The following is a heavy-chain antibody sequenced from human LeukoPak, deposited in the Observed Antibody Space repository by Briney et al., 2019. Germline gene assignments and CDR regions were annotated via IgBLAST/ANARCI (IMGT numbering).Heavy chain of an antibody. Sequence: QPGGSLRLSCSASGFTFSAYAMYWVRQAPGKVLEYVSGISNNGGSSFYADSVKGRFTISRDNSKNTLYLQMSSLRAEDTAVYYCVKITSVTGGDCWGQGTRLTVSS. D-gene: IGHD1-1*01. CDR3: VKITSVTGGDC. J-gene: IGHJ4*02. CDR1: GFTFSAYA. CDR2: ISNNGGSS. V-gene: IGHV3-64D*09.